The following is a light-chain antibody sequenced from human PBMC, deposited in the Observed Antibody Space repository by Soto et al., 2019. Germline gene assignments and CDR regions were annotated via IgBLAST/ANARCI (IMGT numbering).Light chain of an antibody. J-gene: IGKJ4*01. V-gene: IGKV2-28*01. CDR2: LGS. CDR1: QSLLHSRGYNY. Sequence: DIVMTQSPLSLPVTPGEPASISCRSSQSLLHSRGYNYLDWYLQKPGQSPQLLIYLGSNRASGVPDRFSGSGSGTDFTLKISRVEADDVGVYYCMQALQNPLTFGGGTKVEIK. CDR3: MQALQNPLT.